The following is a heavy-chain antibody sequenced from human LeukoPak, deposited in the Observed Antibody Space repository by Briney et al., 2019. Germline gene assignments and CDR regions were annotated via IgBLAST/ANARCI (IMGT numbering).Heavy chain of an antibody. Sequence: AGGSLRLSCAASGFTFSRYAMSWVRQAPGKGLEWVSAISGSGGSTYYADSVRGRFTISRDNSKRTLFLQMNSLRAEDTAVYYCAKDRNYGDYGGVFGYWGPGTLVNVSS. CDR3: AKDRNYGDYGGVFGY. V-gene: IGHV3-23*01. CDR2: ISGSGGST. J-gene: IGHJ4*02. CDR1: GFTFSRYA. D-gene: IGHD4-17*01.